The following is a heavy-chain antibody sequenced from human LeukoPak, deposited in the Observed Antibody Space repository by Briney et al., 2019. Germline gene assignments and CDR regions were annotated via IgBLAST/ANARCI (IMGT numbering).Heavy chain of an antibody. V-gene: IGHV3-33*01. D-gene: IGHD5-24*01. Sequence: PGGSLRLSCAASGFTFSSYGMHWVRQAPGKGLEWVAVIWYDGSNKYYADSVKGRFTISRDNSKNTLYLQMNSLRAEDTAVYYRARDREMATMDYWGQGTLVTVSS. CDR3: ARDREMATMDY. CDR1: GFTFSSYG. CDR2: IWYDGSNK. J-gene: IGHJ4*02.